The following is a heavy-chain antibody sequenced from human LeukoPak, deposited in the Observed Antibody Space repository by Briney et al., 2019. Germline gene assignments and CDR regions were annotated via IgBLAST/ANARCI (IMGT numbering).Heavy chain of an antibody. Sequence: GGSLRLSCAASGFTVSTNYMNWVRQAPGKGLEWVSVIYSGGGTYYADSVQGRFTISRDNSKNTLYLQMNSLRADDTAAYFCARGRPLDYWGQGTLVTVSS. CDR1: GFTVSTNY. CDR3: ARGRPLDY. V-gene: IGHV3-53*01. J-gene: IGHJ4*02. CDR2: IYSGGGT.